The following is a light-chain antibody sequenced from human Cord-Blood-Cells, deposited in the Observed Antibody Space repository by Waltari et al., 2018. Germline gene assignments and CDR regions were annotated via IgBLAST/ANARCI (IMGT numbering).Light chain of an antibody. CDR1: SSEVGGYNS. CDR2: DVS. V-gene: IGLV2-11*01. CDR3: CSYAGSYTWV. J-gene: IGLJ3*02. Sequence: QSALPQPRSVSGSRGHSVTISCTGTSSEVGGYNSVSWYQQHPGKAPNLMFYDVSTRPSGVPDRFSGSKSGNTASLTISGLQAEDEADYYCCSYAGSYTWVFGGGTKLTVL.